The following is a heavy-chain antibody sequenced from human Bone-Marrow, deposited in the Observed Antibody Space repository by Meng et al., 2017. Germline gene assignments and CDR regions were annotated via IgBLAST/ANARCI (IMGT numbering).Heavy chain of an antibody. D-gene: IGHD2-15*01. Sequence: GESLKISCAASGFTFSSYGMHWVRQAPGKGLEWVAVIWYDGSNKYYADSVKGRFTISRDNSKNTLYLQMNSLRAEDTAVYYCARDWPYCSGGSCYSRKGLDYFDYWGQGTLVTVSS. CDR1: GFTFSSYG. J-gene: IGHJ4*02. CDR3: ARDWPYCSGGSCYSRKGLDYFDY. CDR2: IWYDGSNK. V-gene: IGHV3-33*01.